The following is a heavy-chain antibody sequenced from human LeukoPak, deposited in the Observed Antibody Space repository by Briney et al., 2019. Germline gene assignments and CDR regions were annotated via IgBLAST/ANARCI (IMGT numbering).Heavy chain of an antibody. CDR1: GGSFHTYY. CDR3: ATRGD. Sequence: SETLSLTCAVYGGSFHTYYWSWIRQPPGKGLEWIGEINHSGGTNYNPSLKSRVTISVDKSKNQFSLKLTSVTAADTAVYYCATRGDWGQGTLVTVSS. J-gene: IGHJ4*02. CDR2: INHSGGT. V-gene: IGHV4-34*01.